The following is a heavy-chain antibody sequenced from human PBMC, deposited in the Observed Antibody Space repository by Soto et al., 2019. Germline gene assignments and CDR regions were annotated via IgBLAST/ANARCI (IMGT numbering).Heavy chain of an antibody. CDR1: GYTFTSYG. D-gene: IGHD3-3*01. J-gene: IGHJ5*02. V-gene: IGHV1-18*01. CDR2: ISAYNGNT. Sequence: ASVKVSCKASGYTFTSYGISWVRQAPGQGLEWMGWISAYNGNTNYAQKLQGRVTMTTDTSTSTAYMELRSLRSDDTAVYYCARDQTYYDSWSGYYIWFDPWGQGTLVTVSS. CDR3: ARDQTYYDSWSGYYIWFDP.